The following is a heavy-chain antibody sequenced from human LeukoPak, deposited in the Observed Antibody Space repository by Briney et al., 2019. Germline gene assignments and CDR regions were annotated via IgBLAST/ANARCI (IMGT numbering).Heavy chain of an antibody. V-gene: IGHV4-4*09. CDR3: ARQVSRNFDY. CDR1: GGSISRYY. Sequence: SETLSLTCTVSGGSISRYYWSWIRQPPGKGLEWVGYIYSSGTTKYNPSLKSRATISIDTSKIQFSLKLSSVTAADTAVYYCARQVSRNFDYWGQGILVTVSS. CDR2: IYSSGTT. D-gene: IGHD1-14*01. J-gene: IGHJ4*02.